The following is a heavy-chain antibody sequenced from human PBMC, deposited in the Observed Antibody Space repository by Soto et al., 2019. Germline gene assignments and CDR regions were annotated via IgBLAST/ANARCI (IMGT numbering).Heavy chain of an antibody. CDR1: GGTFSSYA. V-gene: IGHV1-69*13. D-gene: IGHD2-15*01. CDR3: ARGRCSCRSCWHYYGMDV. Sequence: SVKVSCKASGGTFSSYAISWVRQAPGQGLEWMGGIIPIFGTANYAQKFQGRVTITADESTSTAYMELSSLRSEDTAVYYCARGRCSCRSCWHYYGMDVWGQGTTVTVSS. J-gene: IGHJ6*02. CDR2: IIPIFGTA.